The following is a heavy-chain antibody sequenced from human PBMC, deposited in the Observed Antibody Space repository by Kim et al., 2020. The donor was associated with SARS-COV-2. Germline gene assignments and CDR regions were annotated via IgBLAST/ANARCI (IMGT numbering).Heavy chain of an antibody. CDR1: GYSFNNYG. J-gene: IGHJ5*01. V-gene: IGHV1-3*01. CDR2: INACNCNT. CDR3: ARDQYISSVTWFDS. D-gene: IGHD3-3*02. Sequence: ASVKVSCKASGYSFNNYGMNWVRQAPGQGLEWLGWINACNCNTRYSQKFQGRVTITRDKSAGTDYMELRGLTPEDTGLYFFARDQYISSVTWFDSWGHGT.